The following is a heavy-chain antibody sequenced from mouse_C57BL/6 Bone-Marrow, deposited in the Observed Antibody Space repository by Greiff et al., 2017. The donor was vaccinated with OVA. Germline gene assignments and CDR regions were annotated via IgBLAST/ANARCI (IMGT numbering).Heavy chain of an antibody. CDR1: GYTFTDYY. V-gene: IGHV1-19*01. D-gene: IGHD2-2*01. J-gene: IGHJ2*01. CDR3: EGYDDYFDY. Sequence: EVQLQESGPVLVKPGASVKMSCKASGYTFTDYYMNWVKQSHGKSLEWIGVINPYNGGTSYNQKFKGKATLTVDKSSSTAYMELNSLTSEDSAVYYCEGYDDYFDYWGQGTTLTVSS. CDR2: INPYNGGT.